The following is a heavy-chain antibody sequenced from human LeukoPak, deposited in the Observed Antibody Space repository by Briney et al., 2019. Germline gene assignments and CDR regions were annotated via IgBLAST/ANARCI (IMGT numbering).Heavy chain of an antibody. CDR1: GFTVSSNY. CDR2: IYSGGST. V-gene: IGHV3-66*01. CDR3: ARGLKSSGGYYYYGTDV. Sequence: GGSLRLSCAASGFTVSSNYMSWVRQAPGKGLEWVSVIYSGGSTYHADSVKGRFTISRDNSKNTLYLQMNSLRAEDTAVYYCARGLKSSGGYYYYGTDVWGQGTTVTVSS. J-gene: IGHJ6*02. D-gene: IGHD3-10*01.